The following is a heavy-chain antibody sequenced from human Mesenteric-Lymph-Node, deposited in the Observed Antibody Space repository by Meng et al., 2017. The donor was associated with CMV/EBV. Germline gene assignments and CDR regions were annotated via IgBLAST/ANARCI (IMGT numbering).Heavy chain of an antibody. CDR3: ATDLQSSWSSGWYAPYFEY. CDR2: IKSKTDGGTT. Sequence: GESLKISCEASGFTFSDAWVSWVRQAPGKGLEWVGRIKSKTDGGTTDYAAPVKDRFTISRDSSKNTLYLQMDSLRAEDTAVYYCATDLQSSWSSGWYAPYFEYWGQGTLVTVSS. J-gene: IGHJ4*02. CDR1: GFTFSDAW. D-gene: IGHD6-19*01. V-gene: IGHV3-15*05.